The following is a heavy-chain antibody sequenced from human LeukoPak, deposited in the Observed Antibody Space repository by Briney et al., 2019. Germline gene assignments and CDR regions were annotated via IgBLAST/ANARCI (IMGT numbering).Heavy chain of an antibody. CDR1: GFTFSSYA. Sequence: PGGSLRLSCAASGFTFSSYAINWVRQAPGKGLEWVSVISDSGVSTYYADPVKGRFTISRDNSKNTLYLQMNSLRVDDTAVYFCAKGYYSSGSYYKSAIDFWGQGTMVTVSS. J-gene: IGHJ3*01. CDR2: ISDSGVST. V-gene: IGHV3-23*01. CDR3: AKGYYSSGSYYKSAIDF. D-gene: IGHD3-10*01.